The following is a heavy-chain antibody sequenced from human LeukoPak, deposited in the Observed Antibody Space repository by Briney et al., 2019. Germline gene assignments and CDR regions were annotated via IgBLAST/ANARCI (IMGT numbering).Heavy chain of an antibody. CDR1: GFSLSTSGMC. J-gene: IGHJ4*02. CDR3: ARHSSSWFFDY. V-gene: IGHV2-70*11. Sequence: SGPTLVNPTQTLTLTCAFSGFSLSTSGMCVSWIRQTPGKALEWLARIDWDDEKYYSTSLKTRLTISKDTSKNQVVLAMTNLDPEDTATYYCARHSSSWFFDYWGQGTLVTVSS. CDR2: IDWDDEK. D-gene: IGHD6-13*01.